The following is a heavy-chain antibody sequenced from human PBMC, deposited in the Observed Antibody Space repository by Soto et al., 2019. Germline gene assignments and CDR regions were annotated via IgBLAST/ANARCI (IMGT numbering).Heavy chain of an antibody. CDR1: GGSFSGYY. CDR2: INHSGST. Sequence: QVQLQQWGAGLLKPSETLSLTCAVYGGSFSGYYWSWIRQPPGKGLEWIGEINHSGSTNYNPSLKRRVTISVDTSKPPCFLKLSSVTAADTAVYYCARGEITMVRGATGYFDYWGQGNLVTVAS. J-gene: IGHJ4*02. D-gene: IGHD3-10*01. CDR3: ARGEITMVRGATGYFDY. V-gene: IGHV4-34*01.